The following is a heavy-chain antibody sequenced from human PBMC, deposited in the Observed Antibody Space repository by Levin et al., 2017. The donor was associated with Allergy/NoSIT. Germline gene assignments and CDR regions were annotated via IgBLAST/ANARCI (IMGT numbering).Heavy chain of an antibody. Sequence: SCASPGLTVRSNYITWVRQAPGKGLEWVSLLSSGDSTYYADSVKGRFTISRDNSNNALYLQMNSLRAEDTAVYYCARHAGGTHPVFDYWDQGTLVTVSS. CDR2: LSSGDST. D-gene: IGHD1-26*01. J-gene: IGHJ4*02. CDR1: GLTVRSNY. CDR3: ARHAGGTHPVFDY. V-gene: IGHV3-53*01.